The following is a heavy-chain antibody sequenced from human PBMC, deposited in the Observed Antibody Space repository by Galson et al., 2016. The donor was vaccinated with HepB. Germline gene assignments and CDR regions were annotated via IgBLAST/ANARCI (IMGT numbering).Heavy chain of an antibody. Sequence: SCKASGDTFTSYQVHWVRQASGQGLEWMGWMNPDSGTTGYAQKFQGRVTMTRHTSISTVYMELSSLRSEDTAVYYCARSVWFGELYLDPWGQGTLVTVPS. CDR2: MNPDSGTT. J-gene: IGHJ5*02. V-gene: IGHV1-8*01. CDR1: GDTFTSYQ. CDR3: ARSVWFGELYLDP. D-gene: IGHD3-10*01.